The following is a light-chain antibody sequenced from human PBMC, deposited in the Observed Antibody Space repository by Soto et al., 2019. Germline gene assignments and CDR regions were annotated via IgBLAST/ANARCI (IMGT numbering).Light chain of an antibody. CDR3: CSYTSSRTHVL. J-gene: IGLJ2*01. V-gene: IGLV2-14*01. CDR1: SNDIGGYNY. CDR2: EVT. Sequence: QSALTQPASVSGSPGQSITISCTGTSNDIGGYNYVSWYQQHPGKAPKLIISEVTDRPSGVSNRFSGSKSGNTASLTVSGIQAEDEADYYCCSYTSSRTHVLFGGGTKLTVL.